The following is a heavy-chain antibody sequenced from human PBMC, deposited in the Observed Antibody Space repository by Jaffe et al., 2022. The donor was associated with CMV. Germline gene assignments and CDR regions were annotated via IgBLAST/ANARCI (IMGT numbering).Heavy chain of an antibody. CDR3: ARGGGSGWSLFVSGDGYWYFDL. J-gene: IGHJ2*01. D-gene: IGHD3-22*01. CDR1: GYTFTSYD. Sequence: QVQLVQSGAEVKKPGASVKVSCKASGYTFTSYDINWVRQATGQGLEWMGWMNPNSGNTGYAQKFQGRVTMTRNTSISTAYMELSSLRSEDTAVYYCARGGGSGWSLFVSGDGYWYFDLWGRGTLVTVSS. V-gene: IGHV1-8*01. CDR2: MNPNSGNT.